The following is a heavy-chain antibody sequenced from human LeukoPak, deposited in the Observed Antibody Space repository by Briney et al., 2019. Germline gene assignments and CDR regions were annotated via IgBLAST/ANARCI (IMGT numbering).Heavy chain of an antibody. Sequence: DSVQGRFAISRDNSKNTVYLLMGSLRAEDMAVYYCARVGPTGTFGIWGQGTLVTVSS. CDR3: ARVGPTGTFGI. D-gene: IGHD4-17*01. V-gene: IGHV3-64*02. J-gene: IGHJ3*02.